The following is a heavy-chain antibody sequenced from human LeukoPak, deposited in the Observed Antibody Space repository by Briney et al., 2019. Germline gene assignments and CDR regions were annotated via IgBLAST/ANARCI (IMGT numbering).Heavy chain of an antibody. CDR3: MRQNRAYFFGH. CDR2: IRQDGSEK. CDR1: GFTFSSYW. D-gene: IGHD3-3*01. Sequence: GGSLRLSCAASGFTFSSYWMTWGRQAPGKGLEWVANIRQDGSEKNYVDSVKGRFTISRDNAKNSLYLQTNSLRVEDTAVYFCMRQNRAYFFGHWGQGTLVTVSS. V-gene: IGHV3-7*01. J-gene: IGHJ1*01.